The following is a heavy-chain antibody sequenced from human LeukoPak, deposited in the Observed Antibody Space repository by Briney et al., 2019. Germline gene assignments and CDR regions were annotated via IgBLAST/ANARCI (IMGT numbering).Heavy chain of an antibody. CDR1: GFTFSSYG. V-gene: IGHV3-30*02. CDR3: AKVRDILTGYSPPSGY. CDR2: IRYDGSNK. D-gene: IGHD3-9*01. Sequence: GGSLRLSCAASGFTFSSYGMSWVRQAPGKGLEWVAFIRYDGSNKYYADSVKGRFTISRDNSKNTLYLQMNSLRAEDTAVYYCAKVRDILTGYSPPSGYWGQGTLVTVSS. J-gene: IGHJ4*02.